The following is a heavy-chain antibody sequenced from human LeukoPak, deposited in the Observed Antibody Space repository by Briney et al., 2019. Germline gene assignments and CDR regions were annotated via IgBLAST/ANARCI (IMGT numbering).Heavy chain of an antibody. Sequence: GGSLRLSCAASGFTFSSYAMSWVRQAPGKGLEWVSTISVSGSGTYYADSVKGRFTISRDNAKNSLYLQMNSLRDEDTAVYYCVRDPDALDFWGQGTPVTVSS. CDR1: GFTFSSYA. CDR3: VRDPDALDF. V-gene: IGHV3-23*01. J-gene: IGHJ4*02. CDR2: ISVSGSGT.